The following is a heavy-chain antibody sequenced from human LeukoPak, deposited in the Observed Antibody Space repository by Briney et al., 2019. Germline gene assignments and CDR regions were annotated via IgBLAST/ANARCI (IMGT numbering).Heavy chain of an antibody. D-gene: IGHD1-26*01. J-gene: IGHJ4*02. Sequence: PGGSLRLSCAVSGFTFSSYAMSWVRQAPEKGLEWVSTISGSGGGTYYADSVKGRFTISRDDSKNTLYQQMNSLRAEDTAVYYCAKDLGRYRNNYFDYWGQGTLVTVSS. V-gene: IGHV3-23*01. CDR2: ISGSGGGT. CDR3: AKDLGRYRNNYFDY. CDR1: GFTFSSYA.